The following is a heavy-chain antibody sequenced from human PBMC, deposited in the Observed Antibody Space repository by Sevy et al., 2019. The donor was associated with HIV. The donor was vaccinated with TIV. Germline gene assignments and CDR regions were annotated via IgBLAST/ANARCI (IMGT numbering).Heavy chain of an antibody. CDR2: IWYDGTNK. V-gene: IGHV3-33*01. CDR3: TRSGGYSDYGMDV. D-gene: IGHD5-12*01. Sequence: GGSLRLSCAASGFSISGYGMHWVRQAPGKGLEWVAVIWYDGTNKEYADSVKGRFTISRDNSKNTLYLQMNSLRAEDTAVYYCTRSGGYSDYGMDVWGQGTTVTVSS. CDR1: GFSISGYG. J-gene: IGHJ6*02.